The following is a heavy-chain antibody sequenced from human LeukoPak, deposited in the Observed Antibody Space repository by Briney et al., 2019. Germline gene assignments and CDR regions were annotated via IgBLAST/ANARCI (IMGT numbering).Heavy chain of an antibody. Sequence: GGSLRLSCAPSGFTFSSYAMHWVRQAPGKGLEWVAVISYDGSNKYYADSVKARFTISRDIYKNTLYLQINSLRAEDTAVYYCARAHGGNSGRDYWGQGTLVTVSS. CDR1: GFTFSSYA. CDR3: ARAHGGNSGRDY. CDR2: ISYDGSNK. J-gene: IGHJ4*02. V-gene: IGHV3-30*01. D-gene: IGHD4-23*01.